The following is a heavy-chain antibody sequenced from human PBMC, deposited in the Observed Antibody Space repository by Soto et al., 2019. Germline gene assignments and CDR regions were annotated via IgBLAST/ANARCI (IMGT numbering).Heavy chain of an antibody. CDR2: ISSSSSYT. Sequence: QVQLVESGGGLVKPGGSLRLSCAASGFTFSDYYMSWIRQAPGKGLEWVSYISSSSSYTNYADSVKGRFTISRDNAKNSLYLQMNSVRPEDTAVYYCARDRYSSSWDKFDYWGQGPLVTVSS. CDR1: GFTFSDYY. J-gene: IGHJ4*02. CDR3: ARDRYSSSWDKFDY. V-gene: IGHV3-11*06. D-gene: IGHD6-13*01.